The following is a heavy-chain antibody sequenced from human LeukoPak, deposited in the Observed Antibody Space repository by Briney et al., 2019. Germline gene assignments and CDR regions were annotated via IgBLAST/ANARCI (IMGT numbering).Heavy chain of an antibody. J-gene: IGHJ4*02. V-gene: IGHV4-39*01. D-gene: IGHD6-13*01. CDR2: IYYSGST. Sequence: SETLSLTCTVSGGSISSSSCYWGWIRQPPGKGLEWIGSIYYSGSTYYNPSLKSRVTISVDTSKNQFSLKLSSVTAADTAVYYCARQGGSSSWSYYFDYWGQGTLVTVSS. CDR3: ARQGGSSSWSYYFDY. CDR1: GGSISSSSCY.